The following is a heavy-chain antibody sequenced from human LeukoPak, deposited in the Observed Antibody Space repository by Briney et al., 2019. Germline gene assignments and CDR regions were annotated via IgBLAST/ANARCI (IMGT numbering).Heavy chain of an antibody. CDR3: ARSGYSLGDY. D-gene: IGHD5-18*01. CDR1: GGSFSGYY. Sequence: SETLSLTCAVYGGSFSGYYWSWIRQPPGKGLEWIGEINHSGSTNYNPSLKSRVTISVDAFKNQFSLKLSSVTAADTAVYYCARSGYSLGDYWGQGTLVTVSS. V-gene: IGHV4-34*01. J-gene: IGHJ4*02. CDR2: INHSGST.